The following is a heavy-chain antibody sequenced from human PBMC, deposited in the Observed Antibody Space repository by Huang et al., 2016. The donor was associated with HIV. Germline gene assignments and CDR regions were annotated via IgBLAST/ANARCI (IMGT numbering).Heavy chain of an antibody. Sequence: QVQLVQSGAEVKKPGASVNVSCKTSGYSITAYYIHWLRQAPGQGLEWMGWIHPNSGATKYAEKFKDRVTMTRDTAISTAYMELSSLRSDDTAMYYCARGIRNGGSYFHFDYWGQGTLVPVSS. CDR1: GYSITAYY. D-gene: IGHD1-26*01. J-gene: IGHJ4*02. CDR2: IHPNSGAT. CDR3: ARGIRNGGSYFHFDY. V-gene: IGHV1-2*02.